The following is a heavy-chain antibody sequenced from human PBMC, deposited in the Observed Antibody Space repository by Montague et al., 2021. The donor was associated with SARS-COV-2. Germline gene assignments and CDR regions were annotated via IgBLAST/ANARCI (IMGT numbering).Heavy chain of an antibody. CDR3: ARGFDY. V-gene: IGHV4-59*01. CDR1: GGSISSYY. Sequence: SETLSLTCTVSGGSISSYYWSWIRQPPGKGLEWIGYIYYSGSTNYNPSLKCRVTISVDTSKNQFSLKLSSVTAADTAVYYCARGFDYWGQGTLVTVSS. CDR2: IYYSGST. J-gene: IGHJ4*02.